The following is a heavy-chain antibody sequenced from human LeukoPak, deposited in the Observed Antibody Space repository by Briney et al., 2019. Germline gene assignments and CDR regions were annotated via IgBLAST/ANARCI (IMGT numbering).Heavy chain of an antibody. CDR2: INPNSGGT. J-gene: IGHJ5*02. Sequence: ASVKVSCKVSGYTFTGYYMHWVRQAPGQGLEWMGWINPNSGGTNYAQKFQGRVTMTRDTSISTAYMELSRLRSDDTAVYYCARDPLQEDDYGDYLIGGNWFDPWGQGTLVTVSS. D-gene: IGHD4-17*01. CDR1: GYTFTGYY. V-gene: IGHV1-2*02. CDR3: ARDPLQEDDYGDYLIGGNWFDP.